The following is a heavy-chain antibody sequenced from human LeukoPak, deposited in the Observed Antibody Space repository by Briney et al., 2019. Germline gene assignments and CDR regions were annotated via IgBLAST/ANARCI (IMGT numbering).Heavy chain of an antibody. Sequence: GGSLRLSCAASGFTFSSYGMHWVRQAPGKGLEWVAFIRYDGSNKYYADSVKGRFTISRDNSKNTLYLQMNSLRAEDTAVYYCANGLGYCSSTSCRKADYWGQGTLVTVSS. D-gene: IGHD2-2*01. J-gene: IGHJ4*02. CDR2: IRYDGSNK. CDR1: GFTFSSYG. CDR3: ANGLGYCSSTSCRKADY. V-gene: IGHV3-30*02.